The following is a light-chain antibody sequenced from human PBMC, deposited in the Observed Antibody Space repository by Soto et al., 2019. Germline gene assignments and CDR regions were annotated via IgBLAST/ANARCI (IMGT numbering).Light chain of an antibody. CDR3: QQSYSTPLT. J-gene: IGKJ4*01. V-gene: IGKV1-39*01. CDR1: QSISSY. Sequence: DIQMTQSPSSLSASVGDRVTITCRASQSISSYLNWYQQKPGKAPKLLIYAASSLQSGVPSRFSGSGSGTDFTLTISRLPPDDSATYYCQQSYSTPLTFGGGTKVEIK. CDR2: AAS.